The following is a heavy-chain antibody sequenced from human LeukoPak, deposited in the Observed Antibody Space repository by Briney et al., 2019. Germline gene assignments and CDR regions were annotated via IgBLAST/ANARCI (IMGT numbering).Heavy chain of an antibody. J-gene: IGHJ4*02. Sequence: ASVKVSCKASRYTFTSYDINWVREAAGHGLEWMGWMNPNIGRTGYAQKFQGRITMTRDTSINTAYMELTNLRSEDTAIYYCARLSQTPDYYTLGGYYYLGYWGQGTPVTVSS. V-gene: IGHV1-8*01. CDR1: RYTFTSYD. CDR3: ARLSQTPDYYTLGGYYYLGY. CDR2: MNPNIGRT. D-gene: IGHD3-10*01.